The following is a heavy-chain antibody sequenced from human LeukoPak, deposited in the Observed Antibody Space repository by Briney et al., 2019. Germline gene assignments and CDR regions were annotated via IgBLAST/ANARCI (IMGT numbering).Heavy chain of an antibody. D-gene: IGHD4-11*01. CDR1: GASISIGFYH. CDR2: IYNSGST. J-gene: IGHJ4*02. CDR3: ARGPYRNSFDY. V-gene: IGHV4-31*03. Sequence: SETLSLTCTVSGASISIGFYHWSWIRQHPGKCLEWIGYIYNSGSTYYKPSFTSRVTMSVDTSKNQFSLKLSSVTAADTAVYYCARGPYRNSFDYWGQGTLVTVSS.